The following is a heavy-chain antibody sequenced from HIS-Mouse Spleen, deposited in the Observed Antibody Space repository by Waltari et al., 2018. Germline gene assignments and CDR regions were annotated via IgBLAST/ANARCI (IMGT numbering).Heavy chain of an antibody. CDR2: MNPESGNT. CDR3: ARLLSIAARGFDYYYYGMDV. Sequence: QVQLVQSGAEVKKPGASVKVSCKASGYTFTSYDINWVRQATGQGLEWMGWMNPESGNTGYAQKFQGRVTMTRNTSISTAYMELSSLRSEDTAVYYCARLLSIAARGFDYYYYGMDVWGQGTTVTVSS. J-gene: IGHJ6*02. V-gene: IGHV1-8*01. D-gene: IGHD6-6*01. CDR1: GYTFTSYD.